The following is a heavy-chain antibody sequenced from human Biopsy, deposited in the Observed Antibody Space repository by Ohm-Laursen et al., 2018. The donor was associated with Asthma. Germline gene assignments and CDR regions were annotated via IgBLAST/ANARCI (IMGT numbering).Heavy chain of an antibody. CDR1: GFSFSNFG. Sequence: SLRLSCTASGFSFSNFGMHWVRQAPGKGLEWVAVISFDGSNEDYADSVKGRFTISRDNSKDTLFLEMNSLRPEDTAVYYCAKELFPGWELRRGPDSWGQGTLVTVSS. CDR3: AKELFPGWELRRGPDS. V-gene: IGHV3-30*18. CDR2: ISFDGSNE. J-gene: IGHJ4*02. D-gene: IGHD1-26*01.